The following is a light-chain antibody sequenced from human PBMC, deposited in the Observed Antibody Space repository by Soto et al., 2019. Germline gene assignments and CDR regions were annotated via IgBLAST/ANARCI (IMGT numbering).Light chain of an antibody. CDR2: EVS. CDR3: SSYTSRTSVV. CDR1: SSDVGRYNY. Sequence: QSALTQPASVSGSPGQSITISCNGTSSDVGRYNYVSWYQQYPGKAPKLIIFEVSIRPSGVSNRFSGSKSGTTASLTISGLQIEDEADYYCSSYTSRTSVVFGGGTKVTVL. V-gene: IGLV2-14*01. J-gene: IGLJ2*01.